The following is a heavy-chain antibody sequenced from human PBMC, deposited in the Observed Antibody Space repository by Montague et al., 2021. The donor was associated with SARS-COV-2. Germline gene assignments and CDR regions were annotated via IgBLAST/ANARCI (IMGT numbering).Heavy chain of an antibody. Sequence: TLSLTCTVSGGPISSGGYYWSWIRQHPGKGLEWIGYIYYSGSTYYNPSLKSRVTISVDTSKNQFSLKLSSVTAAGTAVYYCARVHIVVVTAMRYFDLWGRGTLVTVSS. CDR1: GGPISSGGYY. CDR3: ARVHIVVVTAMRYFDL. D-gene: IGHD2-21*02. CDR2: IYYSGST. V-gene: IGHV4-31*03. J-gene: IGHJ2*01.